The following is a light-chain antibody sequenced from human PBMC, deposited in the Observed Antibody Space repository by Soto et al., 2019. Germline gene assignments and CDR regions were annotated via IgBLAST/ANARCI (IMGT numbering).Light chain of an antibody. Sequence: DIQMTQSPSTLSASVGDRVTITCRASQSMRSWLAWYQQKPGKAPKLLIYDASSLETGVPSRFCGSGSGTEFTITISSLQADDFASYCWQQYNSYWTFGQGTKVEIK. J-gene: IGKJ1*01. CDR1: QSMRSW. CDR3: QQYNSYWT. CDR2: DAS. V-gene: IGKV1-5*01.